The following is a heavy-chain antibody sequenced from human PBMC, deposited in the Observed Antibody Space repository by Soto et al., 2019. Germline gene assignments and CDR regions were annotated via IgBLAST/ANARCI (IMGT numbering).Heavy chain of an antibody. Sequence: GGSLRLSCAASGFTFSSYAMSWVRQAPGKGLEWVSAISGSGGTTYYADTVKGRFTFSRDNSKNTLYLQMNSLRAEDTAVYYCAKTANGWFSAFDIWGQGTMVTVSS. CDR3: AKTANGWFSAFDI. D-gene: IGHD6-19*01. CDR2: ISGSGGTT. J-gene: IGHJ3*02. CDR1: GFTFSSYA. V-gene: IGHV3-23*01.